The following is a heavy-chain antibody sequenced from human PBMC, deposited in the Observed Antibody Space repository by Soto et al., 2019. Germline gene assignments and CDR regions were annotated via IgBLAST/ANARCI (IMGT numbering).Heavy chain of an antibody. V-gene: IGHV3-33*01. CDR2: IWYDGSNK. D-gene: IGHD6-13*01. Sequence: SCAGCGLNFSSYGRPSDRQAPGKGLEWVAVIWYDGSNKYYADSVKGRFTISRDNSKNTLYLQMNSLRAEDTAVYYCARASRKAAAGNNKQYYYYYYGMDVWGQGTTVTVSS. J-gene: IGHJ6*02. CDR3: ARASRKAAAGNNKQYYYYYYGMDV. CDR1: GLNFSSYG.